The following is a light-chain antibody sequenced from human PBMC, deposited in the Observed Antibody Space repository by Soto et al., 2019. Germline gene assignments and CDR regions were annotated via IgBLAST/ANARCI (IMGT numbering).Light chain of an antibody. J-gene: IGLJ3*02. CDR2: DVS. CDR1: SSDVGGYNY. V-gene: IGLV2-14*03. CDR3: NSYTSTGTVV. Sequence: QSALTQPASVSGSPGESITISCTGGSSDVGGYNYVSWYQHNPGKVPKLLIYDVSARLSGVSNRFSGSKSGNTASLTISGLQAEDEADYYCNSYTSTGTVVFDGGTKVTVL.